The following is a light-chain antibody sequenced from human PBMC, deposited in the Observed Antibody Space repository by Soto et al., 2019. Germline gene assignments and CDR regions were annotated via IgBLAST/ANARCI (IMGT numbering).Light chain of an antibody. CDR3: QVWDSSSDHLAV. J-gene: IGLJ7*01. Sequence: SYELTQPPSVSVAPEKTARITCGGNNIGSKSVHWYQQKPGQAPVLVIYYDSDRPSGIPERFSGSNSGNTATLTISRVEAGDEADYYCQVWDSSSDHLAVFGGGTQLTVL. V-gene: IGLV3-21*04. CDR1: NIGSKS. CDR2: YDS.